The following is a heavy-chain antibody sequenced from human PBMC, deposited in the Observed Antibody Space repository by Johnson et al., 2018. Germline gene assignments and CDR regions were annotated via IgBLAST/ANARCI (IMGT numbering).Heavy chain of an antibody. Sequence: VQLVESGGGLVQPGRSLRLSCTASGFTFGHYTMSWFRQAPGKGLEWVSLIRAEAFGGTTEYAASVKGRFSIARDDSKSIAYLQMNSLKTEETAVYYCTGGPIGAHHDAFAIWGQGTMVTVSS. CDR3: TGGPIGAHHDAFAI. J-gene: IGHJ3*02. V-gene: IGHV3-49*03. CDR1: GFTFGHYT. CDR2: IRAEAFGGTT. D-gene: IGHD3-16*01.